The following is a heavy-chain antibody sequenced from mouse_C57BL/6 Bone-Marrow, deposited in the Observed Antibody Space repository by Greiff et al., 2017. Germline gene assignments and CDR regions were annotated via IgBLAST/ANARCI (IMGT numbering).Heavy chain of an antibody. V-gene: IGHV2-2*01. Sequence: HVQLQPSGPGLVQPSQSLSITCTVSGFSLTSYGVHWVRQSPGKGLEWLGVIWSGGSTDYNAAFIYRLSISKDNSKSQVFFKMNSLQADDTAIYYCARNWDYYGSSWYFDVWGTGTTVTVSS. CDR1: GFSLTSYG. CDR2: IWSGGST. CDR3: ARNWDYYGSSWYFDV. J-gene: IGHJ1*03. D-gene: IGHD1-1*01.